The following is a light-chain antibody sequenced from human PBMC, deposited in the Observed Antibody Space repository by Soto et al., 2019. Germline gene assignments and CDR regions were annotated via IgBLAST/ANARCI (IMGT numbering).Light chain of an antibody. V-gene: IGKV3-15*01. CDR2: GAS. CDR3: QQYNNWPKT. J-gene: IGKJ3*01. CDR1: QSVSSN. Sequence: EIVMTQSPATLSVSPGERATLSCRASQSVSSNLAWYQQKPGQAPRLLIHGASTRATGIPARFSGSWSGTEFTLTISSLQSEDFAVYYCQQYNNWPKTFGPGTKVDIK.